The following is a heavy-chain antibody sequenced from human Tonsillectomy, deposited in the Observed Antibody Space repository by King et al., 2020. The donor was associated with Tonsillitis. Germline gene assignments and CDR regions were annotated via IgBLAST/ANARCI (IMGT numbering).Heavy chain of an antibody. V-gene: IGHV4-59*01. CDR3: ARGLYGDYVYYFDN. D-gene: IGHD4-17*01. CDR2: IHYRGST. Sequence: VQLQESGPGLVKPSETLSLTCTVSGGSISSYYWSWIRQPPGKGLDWIGYIHYRGSTKYNPSLKSRVTISVDTSKNQFSLKLSSVTAADTAVYYCARGLYGDYVYYFDNWGQGTLVTVSS. CDR1: GGSISSYY. J-gene: IGHJ4*02.